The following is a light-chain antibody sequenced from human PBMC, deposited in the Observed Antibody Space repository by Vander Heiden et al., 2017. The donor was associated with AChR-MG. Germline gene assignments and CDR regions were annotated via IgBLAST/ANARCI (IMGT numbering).Light chain of an antibody. V-gene: IGKV3-11*01. CDR3: QQRSNWPLLT. CDR1: QSVSSY. CDR2: DAS. J-gene: IGKJ4*01. Sequence: EIVLTLSPATLSLSPGERATLSCRASQSVSSYLAWYQQKPGQAPRLLIYDASNRATGIPARFSGSGSGTDCTLTISSLEPEDFAVYYCQQRSNWPLLTFGGGTKVEIK.